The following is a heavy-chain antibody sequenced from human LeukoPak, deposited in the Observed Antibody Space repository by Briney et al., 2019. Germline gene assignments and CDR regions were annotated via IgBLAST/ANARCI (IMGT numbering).Heavy chain of an antibody. CDR3: ARQDSSGLDY. CDR1: GASISSGSYH. J-gene: IGHJ4*02. Sequence: SETLSLTCTVSGASISSGSYHWGWIRHPPGKGLEWIGIIYYSGGTYYNPSLKSRVTISLDTSKNQFSLKLSSVTAADTAVYYCARQDSSGLDYWGQGTLVTVSS. V-gene: IGHV4-39*01. CDR2: IYYSGGT. D-gene: IGHD6-19*01.